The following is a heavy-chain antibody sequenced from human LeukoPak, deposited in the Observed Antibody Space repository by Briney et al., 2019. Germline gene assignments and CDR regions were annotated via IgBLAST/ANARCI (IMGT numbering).Heavy chain of an antibody. Sequence: GSSVKVSCKASGGTFSSYAISWVRQAPGQGLEWMGGIIPIFGTANYAQKFQGRVTITADEPTSTAYMELSSLRSEDTAVYYCARAPGDFWSGSTYYYYMDVWGKGTTVTVSS. V-gene: IGHV1-69*01. J-gene: IGHJ6*03. CDR2: IIPIFGTA. CDR3: ARAPGDFWSGSTYYYYMDV. D-gene: IGHD3-3*01. CDR1: GGTFSSYA.